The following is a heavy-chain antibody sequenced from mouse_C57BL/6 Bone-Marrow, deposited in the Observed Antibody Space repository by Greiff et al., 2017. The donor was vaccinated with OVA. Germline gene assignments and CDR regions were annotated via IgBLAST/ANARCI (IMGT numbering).Heavy chain of an antibody. CDR3: ARVAGDWDYCDY. CDR1: GFTFSDYG. Sequence: EVKLVESGGGLVQPGGSLKLSCAASGFTFSDYGMAWVRQAPRKGPEWVAFISNLAYSIYYADTVTGRFTISRENAKNTLYLERSSLRSEDTAMYYCARVAGDWDYCDYWGQGTTLTVSS. V-gene: IGHV5-15*01. CDR2: ISNLAYSI. J-gene: IGHJ2*01. D-gene: IGHD4-1*01.